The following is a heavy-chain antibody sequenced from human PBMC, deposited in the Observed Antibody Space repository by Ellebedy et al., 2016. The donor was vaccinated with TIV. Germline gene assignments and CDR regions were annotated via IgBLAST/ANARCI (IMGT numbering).Heavy chain of an antibody. CDR2: INPNSGGT. J-gene: IGHJ4*02. CDR3: ARVWWGIAEADY. Sequence: AASVKVSCKASGYTFTGYYIHWVRQAAGQGLEGMGWINPNSGGTNYAQKFQGMVTMTRDTSICTAYMELSSQRSDDTAVYCCARVWWGIAEADYWGQGTLVTVSS. V-gene: IGHV1-2*02. CDR1: GYTFTGYY. D-gene: IGHD6-13*01.